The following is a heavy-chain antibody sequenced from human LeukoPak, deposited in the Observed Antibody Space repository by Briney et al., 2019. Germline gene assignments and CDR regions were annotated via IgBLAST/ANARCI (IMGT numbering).Heavy chain of an antibody. J-gene: IGHJ4*02. CDR1: GLTLSNFW. V-gene: IGHV3-74*01. CDR2: INTDGSST. D-gene: IGHD2-15*01. CDR3: ARPYCSGASCHSPPDY. Sequence: GGSLRLFCVASGLTLSNFWVHWVRQAPGKGLVWVSRINTDGSSTDYADSVKGRFTISRDNAKNMLYLQMNSLRAEDTAVYYCARPYCSGASCHSPPDYWGQGTLVTVSS.